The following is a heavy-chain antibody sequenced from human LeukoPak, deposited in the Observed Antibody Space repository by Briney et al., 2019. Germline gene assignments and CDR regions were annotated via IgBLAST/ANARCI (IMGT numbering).Heavy chain of an antibody. CDR1: GFTFGSYA. V-gene: IGHV3-30-3*01. CDR3: ARVSGYAPEY. Sequence: GGSLRLSCAASGFTFGSYAMHWVRQAPGKGLEWVAVISYDGSNKYYADSVKGRFTISRDNSKNTLHLQMNSLRAEDTAVYYCARVSGYAPEYWGQGTLVTVSS. D-gene: IGHD5-12*01. CDR2: ISYDGSNK. J-gene: IGHJ4*02.